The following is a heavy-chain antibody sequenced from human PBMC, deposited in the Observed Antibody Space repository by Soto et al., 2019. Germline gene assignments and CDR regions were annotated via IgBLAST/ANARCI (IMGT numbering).Heavy chain of an antibody. CDR1: GGSFSGYY. Sequence: QVQLQQWGAGLLKPSETLSLTCAVYGGSFSGYYWSWIRQPPGKGLEWIGGINHSGSTNYNPSLKSRVTISVDTSKNQFSLKLSSVTAAVTAVYYCARGRAYGDYAEVSTMDDKSRDYWGPGTLVTVSS. V-gene: IGHV4-34*01. CDR3: ARGRAYGDYAEVSTMDDKSRDY. CDR2: INHSGST. J-gene: IGHJ4*02. D-gene: IGHD4-17*01.